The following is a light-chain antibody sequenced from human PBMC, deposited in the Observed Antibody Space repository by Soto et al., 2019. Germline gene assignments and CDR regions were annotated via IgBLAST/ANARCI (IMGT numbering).Light chain of an antibody. V-gene: IGLV2-14*01. CDR2: DVS. CDR1: SSDVGGYNY. Sequence: QSVLTQPASVSGSPGQSITISCTGTSSDVGGYNYVSWYQQHPGKAPKLMIYDVSNRPSGVSNRFSGSKSGNTASLTISGLQAGDEADYYCSSYTSSSTFFGTGTKLTVL. J-gene: IGLJ1*01. CDR3: SSYTSSSTF.